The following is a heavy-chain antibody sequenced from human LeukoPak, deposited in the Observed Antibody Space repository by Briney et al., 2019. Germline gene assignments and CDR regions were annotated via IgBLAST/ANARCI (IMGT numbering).Heavy chain of an antibody. CDR3: ARGSFGRYDYVWGSYRCQYYFDY. CDR2: INHSGST. D-gene: IGHD3-16*02. Sequence: SETLSLTCAVYGGSFSGYYWSSIRQPPGKGLEWIGEINHSGSTNYNPSLKSRVTISVDTSKNQFSLKLSSVTAADTAVYYCARGSFGRYDYVWGSYRCQYYFDYWGQGTLVTVSS. J-gene: IGHJ4*02. V-gene: IGHV4-34*01. CDR1: GGSFSGYY.